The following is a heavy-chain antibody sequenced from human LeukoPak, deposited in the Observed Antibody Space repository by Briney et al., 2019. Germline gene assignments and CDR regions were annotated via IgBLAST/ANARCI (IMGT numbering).Heavy chain of an antibody. CDR2: ISSDGTNI. V-gene: IGHV3-74*01. CDR1: GFTFSSYW. Sequence: GGSLRLSCAASGFTFSSYWMHWVRQAPGTGLVWVSRISSDGTNIYYADSVKGRFSISRDNAKNTLYLQMNSLRAEDTAMYYCARVYYYYYMDVWGRGTTVTVSS. CDR3: ARVYYYYYMDV. J-gene: IGHJ6*03.